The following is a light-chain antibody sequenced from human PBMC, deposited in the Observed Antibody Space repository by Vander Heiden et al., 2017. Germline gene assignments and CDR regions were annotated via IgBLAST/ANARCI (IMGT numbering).Light chain of an antibody. V-gene: IGLV2-14*01. CDR3: SSYTISSTVI. Sequence: QSALPQPASVSGSPGQSIPIPCTGTSSDVGAYNSVSWYQQHPDKAPKLLIYDVSNRPSGVSNRFFGSKSGNTASLIISGLQAEDEADYYCSSYTISSTVIFGGGTKLTVL. CDR1: SSDVGAYNS. CDR2: DVS. J-gene: IGLJ2*01.